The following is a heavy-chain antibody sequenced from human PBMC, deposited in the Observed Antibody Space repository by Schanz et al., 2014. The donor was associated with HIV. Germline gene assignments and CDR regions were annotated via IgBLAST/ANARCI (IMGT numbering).Heavy chain of an antibody. V-gene: IGHV3-48*02. D-gene: IGHD6-19*01. CDR2: ISSSSSTI. Sequence: EVQLVESGGGLVQPGGSLRLSCGASRFTFSSYSMNWVRQAPGKGLEWVSYISSSSSTIYYADSVKGRFTISRDNAKSSLYLQMNSLRDEDTAVYYCARSNIAVSHALDVWGQGTTVTVSS. CDR1: RFTFSSYS. J-gene: IGHJ6*02. CDR3: ARSNIAVSHALDV.